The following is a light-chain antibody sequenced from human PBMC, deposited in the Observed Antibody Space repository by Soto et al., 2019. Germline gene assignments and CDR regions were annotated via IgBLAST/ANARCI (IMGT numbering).Light chain of an antibody. Sequence: EVVLTQSPATLSLSPGERATLSCRASQSVNVNLAWHKKKPGQAPRLLIYGASTRAAGVPARFTGSGSGTEFTLTISSLQSDDFAVYYCQQYNHWPPYNFGQGTKLEIK. CDR1: QSVNVN. CDR2: GAS. J-gene: IGKJ2*01. V-gene: IGKV3-15*01. CDR3: QQYNHWPPYN.